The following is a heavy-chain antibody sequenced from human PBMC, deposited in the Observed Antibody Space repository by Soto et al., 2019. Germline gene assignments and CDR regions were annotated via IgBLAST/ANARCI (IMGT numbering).Heavy chain of an antibody. CDR1: GFTFSRYA. CDR2: ISGSGGTT. D-gene: IGHD6-19*01. V-gene: IGHV3-23*01. J-gene: IGHJ4*02. Sequence: PGGSLRLSCAASGFTFSRYAMSWVRQAPGKGLEWVSAISGSGGTTYYADSVKGRFTISRDKSKNTLYLQMNSLRAEDTAIYYCARRPLPVAAGANFDYWGQGTLVTVSS. CDR3: ARRPLPVAAGANFDY.